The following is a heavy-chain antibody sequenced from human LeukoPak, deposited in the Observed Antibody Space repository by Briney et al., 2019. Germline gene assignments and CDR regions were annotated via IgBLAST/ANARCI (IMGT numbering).Heavy chain of an antibody. J-gene: IGHJ5*02. V-gene: IGHV4-61*02. Sequence: PSQTLSLTCTVSGGSISSGGYYWSWIRQPAGKGLEWIGRIYTSGSTNYNPSLKSRVTMSVDTSKNQFSLKLSSVTAADTAVYYCARDFGEDSSSSDWFDPWGQGTLVTVSS. CDR2: IYTSGST. D-gene: IGHD6-6*01. CDR1: GGSISSGGYY. CDR3: ARDFGEDSSSSDWFDP.